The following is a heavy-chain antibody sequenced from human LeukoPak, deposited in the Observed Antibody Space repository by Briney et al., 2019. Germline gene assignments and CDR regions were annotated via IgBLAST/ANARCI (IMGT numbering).Heavy chain of an antibody. CDR1: GFSFSTYW. CDR3: ARDPSRGYSYGYADY. Sequence: GGSLRLSCAASGFSFSTYWMDWVRQPPGKGLEWVANIMRDGSEKYYVDSVKGRFTISRDNAKNSLYLQMNSLRAEDTAVYYCARDPSRGYSYGYADYWGQGSLVTVSS. J-gene: IGHJ4*02. D-gene: IGHD5-18*01. CDR2: IMRDGSEK. V-gene: IGHV3-7*01.